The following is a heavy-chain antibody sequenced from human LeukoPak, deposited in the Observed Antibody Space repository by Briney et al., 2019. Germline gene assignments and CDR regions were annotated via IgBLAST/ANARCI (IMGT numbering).Heavy chain of an antibody. CDR3: ARQDYGGNSVFDG. J-gene: IGHJ4*02. V-gene: IGHV5-51*01. D-gene: IGHD4-23*01. CDR2: IYPGDSDA. CDR1: GYRFTSDW. Sequence: GESLKISCKGSGYRFTSDWIGWVRQMPGKGLEWMGIIYPGDSDARYSPSFQGQVTISADKSVNTAYLQWSSLKASDTAMYYCARQDYGGNSVFDGWGQGTLVTVSS.